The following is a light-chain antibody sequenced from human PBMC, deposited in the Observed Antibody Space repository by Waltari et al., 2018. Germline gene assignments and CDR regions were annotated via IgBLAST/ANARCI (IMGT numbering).Light chain of an antibody. CDR3: QQGSLLPLT. CDR1: QSVFNY. Sequence: EIVLTQSPVTLSLSAGERATLSCRASQSVFNYLAWYQQKPGQAPRLLIYDTSQRATGIPPRFSGSGSGIDFTLTISNLEAEDFALYYCQQGSLLPLTFGGGTKVEIK. CDR2: DTS. V-gene: IGKV3-11*01. J-gene: IGKJ4*01.